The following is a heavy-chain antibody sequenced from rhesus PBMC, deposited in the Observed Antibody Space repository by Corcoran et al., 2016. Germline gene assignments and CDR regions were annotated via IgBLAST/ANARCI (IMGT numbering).Heavy chain of an antibody. CDR1: GYTFTAHS. CDR2: VEPEDDEA. V-gene: IGHV1-111*01. Sequence: EVQLVQSGAEVTKPGASVKISCKASGYTFTAHSLPWVRQAHGKGLEWMGRVEPEDDEADYAQKCQDRVTITRDTSTDTAYMELSSLRSEDTAVYYCATGGSSSTFDYWGQGVLVTVSS. CDR3: ATGGSSSTFDY. J-gene: IGHJ4*01. D-gene: IGHD6-43*01.